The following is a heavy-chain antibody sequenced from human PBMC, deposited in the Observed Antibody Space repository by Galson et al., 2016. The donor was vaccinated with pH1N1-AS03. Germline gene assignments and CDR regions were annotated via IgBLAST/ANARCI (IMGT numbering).Heavy chain of an antibody. J-gene: IGHJ6*02. Sequence: SVKVSCKASGYTFTSYGIGWVRQAPGQGLEWMGWISPYNGRTEYAQKLQGGVIMTTDTSTSTAYMELRSLISDDTAMYYCARAFCSGGSCYDYFYYAVDVWGQGTTVTVSS. CDR2: ISPYNGRT. D-gene: IGHD2-15*01. V-gene: IGHV1-18*01. CDR3: ARAFCSGGSCYDYFYYAVDV. CDR1: GYTFTSYG.